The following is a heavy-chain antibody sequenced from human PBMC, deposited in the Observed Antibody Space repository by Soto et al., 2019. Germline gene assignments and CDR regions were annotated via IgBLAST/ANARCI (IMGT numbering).Heavy chain of an antibody. CDR3: ARDPYSQTYYYYYGMDV. D-gene: IGHD2-15*01. V-gene: IGHV3-66*01. CDR2: IYSGGST. J-gene: IGHJ6*02. CDR1: GFTVSSNY. Sequence: EVQLVESGGGLVQPGGSLRLSCAASGFTVSSNYMSWVRQAPGKGLEWVSVIYSGGSTYYADSVKGRFTISRDNSKNTLYLQMNSLRAEDTAVYYCARDPYSQTYYYYYGMDVWGQGTTVTVSS.